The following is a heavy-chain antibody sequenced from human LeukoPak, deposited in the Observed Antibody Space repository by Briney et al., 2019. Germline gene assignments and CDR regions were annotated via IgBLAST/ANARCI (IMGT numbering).Heavy chain of an antibody. CDR3: ASVLGEMPDLRG. CDR1: GGSISSSSYY. Sequence: SETLSLTCTVSGGSISSSSYYWGWIRQPPGKGLEWIGSIYYSGSTYYNPSLKSRVTISVDTSKNQFSLKLSSVTAADTAVYYCASVLGEMPDLRGWGQGTLVTVSS. CDR2: IYYSGST. J-gene: IGHJ4*02. V-gene: IGHV4-39*07. D-gene: IGHD3-10*01.